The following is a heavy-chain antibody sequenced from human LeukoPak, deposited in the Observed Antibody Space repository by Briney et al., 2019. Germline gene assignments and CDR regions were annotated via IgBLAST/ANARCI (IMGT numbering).Heavy chain of an antibody. CDR2: IYYSGST. D-gene: IGHD2-2*02. V-gene: IGHV4-31*03. Sequence: SETLSLTCTVSGGSISSGGYYWSWIRQHPGKGLEWIGYIYYSGSTYYNPSLKSRVTISVDTSKNQFSLKLSSVTAADTAVYYCARGGPANIVVVPAAIRYFDYWGQGTLVTVSS. CDR3: ARGGPANIVVVPAAIRYFDY. J-gene: IGHJ4*02. CDR1: GGSISSGGYY.